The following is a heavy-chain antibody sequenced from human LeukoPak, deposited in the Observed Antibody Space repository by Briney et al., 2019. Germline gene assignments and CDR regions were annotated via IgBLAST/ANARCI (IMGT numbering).Heavy chain of an antibody. CDR2: IYYSGST. CDR1: GGSISSGDYY. CDR3: ARHVGNSGSGSYLTYFDY. Sequence: PSETLSLTCAVSGGSISSGDYYWSWIRQPPGKGLEWIGYIYYSGSTHYNPSLKSRVTISVDTSKNQFSLKLSSVTAADTAVYYCARHVGNSGSGSYLTYFDYWGQGTLVTVSS. V-gene: IGHV4-30-4*01. J-gene: IGHJ4*02. D-gene: IGHD3-10*01.